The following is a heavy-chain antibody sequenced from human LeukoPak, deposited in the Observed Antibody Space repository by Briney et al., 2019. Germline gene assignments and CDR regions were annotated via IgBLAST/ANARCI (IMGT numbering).Heavy chain of an antibody. D-gene: IGHD6-19*01. CDR3: ARGQWLDNS. V-gene: IGHV4-34*01. CDR1: GGSLSDHY. CDR2: INHSGET. J-gene: IGHJ4*02. Sequence: SETLSLTCTVYGGSLSDHYWSWNRQPPGMGLEWIGEINHSGETNYNPSLKSRVAMSVDTSKNQFSLELRSMTAADTATYYCARGQWLDNSWGQGTLVTVSS.